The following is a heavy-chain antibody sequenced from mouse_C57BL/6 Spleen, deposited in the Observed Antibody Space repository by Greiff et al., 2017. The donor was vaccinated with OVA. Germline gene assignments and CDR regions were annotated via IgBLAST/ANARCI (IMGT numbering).Heavy chain of an antibody. CDR1: GYAFSSSW. D-gene: IGHD3-2*02. CDR3: ARSGGAQAHWYFDV. V-gene: IGHV1-82*01. J-gene: IGHJ1*03. Sequence: VQLQQSGPELVKPGASVKISCKASGYAFSSSWMNWVKQRPGKGLEWIGRIYPGDGDTNYNGKFKGKATLTADKSSSTAYMQLSSLTSEDSAVYFCARSGGAQAHWYFDVWGTGTTVTVSS. CDR2: IYPGDGDT.